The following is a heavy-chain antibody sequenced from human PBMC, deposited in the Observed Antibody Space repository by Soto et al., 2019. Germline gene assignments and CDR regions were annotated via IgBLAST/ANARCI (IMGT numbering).Heavy chain of an antibody. V-gene: IGHV3-30*04. J-gene: IGHJ4*02. CDR1: GFTFSRYD. CDR2: ISFDGNYK. CDR3: TKDLSSIWFFFDY. Sequence: GGSLRLSCAASGFTFSRYDFHWVRQPPGKGLEWLAVISFDGNYKYYSDSVKGRFSVSRDNSNNTVYLQMNSLSTEDTAVYYCTKDLSSIWFFFDYWGLGALVTVSS. D-gene: IGHD6-13*01.